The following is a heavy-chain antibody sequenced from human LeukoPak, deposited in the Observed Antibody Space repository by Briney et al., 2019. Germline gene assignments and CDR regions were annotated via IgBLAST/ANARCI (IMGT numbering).Heavy chain of an antibody. V-gene: IGHV4-39*07. Sequence: PSETLSLTCNVSGDSISSSNYYWGWIRQPPGKGLEWIGSIYHSGNTYYKPSLQSRVTISVDTSKNQLSLKLTSVTAADTAVYYCAREAKDLNDAFDIWGQGTMVTVSS. CDR3: AREAKDLNDAFDI. J-gene: IGHJ3*02. D-gene: IGHD1-26*01. CDR2: IYHSGNT. CDR1: GDSISSSNYY.